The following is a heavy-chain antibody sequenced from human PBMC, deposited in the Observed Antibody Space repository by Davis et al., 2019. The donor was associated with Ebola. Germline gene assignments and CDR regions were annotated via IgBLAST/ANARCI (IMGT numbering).Heavy chain of an antibody. Sequence: GGSLRLSCAASGFTFSSYAMHWVRQAPGKGLEWVAVISYDGSNKYYAYSVKGRFTISRDNAKNTLYLQMNSLRAEDTAVYYCARGAKDSSGYHYANDYWGQGTMVTVSS. CDR2: ISYDGSNK. V-gene: IGHV3-30-3*01. CDR1: GFTFSSYA. J-gene: IGHJ4*02. D-gene: IGHD3-22*01. CDR3: ARGAKDSSGYHYANDY.